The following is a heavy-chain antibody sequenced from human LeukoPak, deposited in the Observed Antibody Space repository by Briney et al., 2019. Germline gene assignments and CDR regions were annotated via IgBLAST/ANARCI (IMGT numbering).Heavy chain of an antibody. D-gene: IGHD6-13*01. Sequence: SETLSLTCAVSGGSISSSNWWSWVRQPPGKGLEWIGEIYHSGSTNYNPSLKSRVTISVDKSKSQFSLKLSSVTAADTAVYYCAREDASSSWNPFDYWGQGTLVTVSS. V-gene: IGHV4-4*02. CDR2: IYHSGST. J-gene: IGHJ4*02. CDR3: AREDASSSWNPFDY. CDR1: GGSISSSNW.